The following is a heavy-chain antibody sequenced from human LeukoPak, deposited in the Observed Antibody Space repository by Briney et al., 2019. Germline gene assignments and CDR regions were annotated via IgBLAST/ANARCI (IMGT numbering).Heavy chain of an antibody. CDR3: ARRGISQGYYMDV. CDR1: GRTIRSGDHY. Sequence: SETLSLTCTVSGRTIRSGDHYWGWIRPPPGKGLEWIGRIYYSGSTYFNPSLKSRVTISVDTSKNQFSLNLSSVTAADTAVYYCARRGISQGYYMDVWGKGTTVTISS. V-gene: IGHV4-39*01. CDR2: IYYSGST. D-gene: IGHD6-13*01. J-gene: IGHJ6*03.